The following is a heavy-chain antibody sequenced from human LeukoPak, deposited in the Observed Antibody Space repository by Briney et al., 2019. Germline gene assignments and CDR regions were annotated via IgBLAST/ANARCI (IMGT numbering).Heavy chain of an antibody. CDR3: ARVPGDDFWSGSSYYFDY. D-gene: IGHD3-3*01. V-gene: IGHV4-4*02. CDR1: GGSVSSNYW. J-gene: IGHJ4*02. CDR2: IYHSGST. Sequence: PSGTLSLTCAVSGGSVSSNYWWGWVRQPPGKGLEWIGEIYHSGSTVYNLSLKSRVTISVDKSKNQFYLKLSSVTAADTAVYYCARVPGDDFWSGSSYYFDYWGQGTLVTVSS.